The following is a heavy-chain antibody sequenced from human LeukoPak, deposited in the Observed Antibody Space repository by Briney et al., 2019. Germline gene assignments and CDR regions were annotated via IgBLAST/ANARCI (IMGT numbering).Heavy chain of an antibody. CDR1: GFTFSSHT. J-gene: IGHJ4*02. Sequence: PGGSLRLSCAASGFTFSSHTMNWVRQAPGKGLEWVSCISGSSSYIFYADSVKGRFTISRDNAKNSLYLQINSPRAEDAAVYYCARGQKQLWLHKDYWGQGTLVTVSS. CDR2: ISGSSSYI. V-gene: IGHV3-21*01. CDR3: ARGQKQLWLHKDY. D-gene: IGHD5-18*01.